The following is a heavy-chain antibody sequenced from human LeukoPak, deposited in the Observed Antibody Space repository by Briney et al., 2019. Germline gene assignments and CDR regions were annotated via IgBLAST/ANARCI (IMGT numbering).Heavy chain of an antibody. V-gene: IGHV3-48*01. CDR2: ISSSSSTI. J-gene: IGHJ4*02. Sequence: AGGSLRLSCAASGFTFSSYSMLWVRQAPGKGLEWVSYISSSSSTIYYADSVKGRFTISRDNAKNSLYLQMNTLRAEDTAVYYCAKDIGSYYDYWGQGILVTVSS. D-gene: IGHD3-10*01. CDR3: AKDIGSYYDY. CDR1: GFTFSSYS.